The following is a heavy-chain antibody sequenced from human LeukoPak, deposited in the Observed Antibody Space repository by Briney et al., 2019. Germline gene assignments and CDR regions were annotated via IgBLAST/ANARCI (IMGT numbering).Heavy chain of an antibody. Sequence: GGSLRLSCAASGFTFSSYGMSWVRQAPGKGLEWVSVISGSGGRTYYADSVKGRFTISRDNSKNTLYLQMNSLRAEDTAVYYCAKAGAVVVVAAKYFDYWGQGTLVTVSS. V-gene: IGHV3-23*01. CDR2: ISGSGGRT. J-gene: IGHJ4*02. CDR1: GFTFSSYG. D-gene: IGHD2-15*01. CDR3: AKAGAVVVVAAKYFDY.